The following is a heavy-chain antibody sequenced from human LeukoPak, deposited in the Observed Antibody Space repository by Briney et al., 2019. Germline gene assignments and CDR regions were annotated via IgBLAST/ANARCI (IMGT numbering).Heavy chain of an antibody. CDR1: GFTVSSNY. CDR2: IYSGGST. Sequence: GGSLRLSCAASGFTVSSNYMSWVRQAPGKGLEWVSVIYSGGSTYYTDSVKGRFTISRDNSKSTLYLQMNSLRAEDTAVYYCARDKYDFWSGLTRDYWGQGTLVTVSS. CDR3: ARDKYDFWSGLTRDY. V-gene: IGHV3-53*01. D-gene: IGHD3-3*01. J-gene: IGHJ4*02.